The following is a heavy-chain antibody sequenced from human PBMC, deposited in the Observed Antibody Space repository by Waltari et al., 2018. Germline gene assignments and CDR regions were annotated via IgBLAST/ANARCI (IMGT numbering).Heavy chain of an antibody. V-gene: IGHV3-53*04. J-gene: IGHJ6*03. CDR1: GFTVSSNY. Sequence: EVQLVESGGGLVQPGGSLRLSCAASGFTVSSNYMSWVRQAPGKGREWVSVIYSGGSTYYADSVKGRFTISRHNSKNTLYLQMNSLRAEDTAVYYCARVLGCSGGSCYYYYYYMDVWGKGTTVTISS. D-gene: IGHD2-15*01. CDR3: ARVLGCSGGSCYYYYYYMDV. CDR2: IYSGGST.